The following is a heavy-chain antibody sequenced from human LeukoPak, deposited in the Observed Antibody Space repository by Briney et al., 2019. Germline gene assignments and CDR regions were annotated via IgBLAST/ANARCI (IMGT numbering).Heavy chain of an antibody. CDR2: ISSSSSTI. CDR1: GFTFSSYS. Sequence: PGGSLRLSCAASGFTFSSYSMNWVRQAPGKGLEWVSYISSSSSTIYYADSAKGRFTISRDNSKNTLYLQMNSLRAEDTAVYYCAPSYFDYWGQGTLVTVSS. V-gene: IGHV3-48*01. CDR3: APSYFDY. J-gene: IGHJ4*02.